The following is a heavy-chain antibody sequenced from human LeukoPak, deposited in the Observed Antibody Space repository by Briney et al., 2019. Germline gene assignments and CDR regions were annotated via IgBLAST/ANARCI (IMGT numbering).Heavy chain of an antibody. J-gene: IGHJ5*02. CDR2: INPSGGGT. D-gene: IGHD2-8*01. V-gene: IGHV1-46*01. CDR1: GYTFTSYY. Sequence: ASVKVSCKASGYTFTSYYIHWVRQAPGQGLEWMGVINPSGGGTSYAQKFQGRATMTRDTSTSTVYMDLRSLRSEDTAVYFCARDMLAVPSNWFDPWGQGTLVTVSS. CDR3: ARDMLAVPSNWFDP.